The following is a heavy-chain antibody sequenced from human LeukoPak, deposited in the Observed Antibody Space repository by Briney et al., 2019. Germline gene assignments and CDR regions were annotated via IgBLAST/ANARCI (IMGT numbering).Heavy chain of an antibody. D-gene: IGHD2-8*01. CDR1: GSSISSSSYS. J-gene: IGHJ4*02. CDR3: ARHVYCTNGICSDY. V-gene: IGHV4-39*01. CDR2: IYYSGSA. Sequence: SETLSLTCTASGSSISSSSYSWGWIRQPPGKGLEWIGTIYYSGSADYNPSLKSRVTMSVDTSKNHFSLKLTSVAAADTAVYYCARHVYCTNGICSDYWGQGTLVTVSS.